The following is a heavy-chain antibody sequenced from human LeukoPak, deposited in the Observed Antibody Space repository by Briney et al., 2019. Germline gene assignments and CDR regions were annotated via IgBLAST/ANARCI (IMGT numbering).Heavy chain of an antibody. CDR1: GFTFSSYA. V-gene: IGHV3-30-3*01. D-gene: IGHD3-22*01. CDR2: ISYDGSNK. Sequence: GSLRLSCAASGFTFSSYAMHWVRQAPGKGLEWVAVISYDGSNKYYADSVKGRFTISRDNAKNSLYLQMNSLRAEDTAVYYCARGSGYNWPWGQGTLVTVSS. CDR3: ARGSGYNWP. J-gene: IGHJ5*02.